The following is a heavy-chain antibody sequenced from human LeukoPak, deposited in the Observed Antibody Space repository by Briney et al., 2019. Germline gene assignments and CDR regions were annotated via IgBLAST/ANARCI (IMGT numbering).Heavy chain of an antibody. CDR1: GFTFSDYY. J-gene: IGHJ4*02. V-gene: IGHV3-11*01. CDR2: ISSSGNTI. Sequence: PGGSLRLSCAASGFTFSDYYMSWIRQAPGKGVEGVSYISSSGNTIYYADSVKGRFTISRDNAKNSLYLQMNSLRAEDTAVYYCARQERGYSYDYWGQGTLVTVSS. D-gene: IGHD5-18*01. CDR3: ARQERGYSYDY.